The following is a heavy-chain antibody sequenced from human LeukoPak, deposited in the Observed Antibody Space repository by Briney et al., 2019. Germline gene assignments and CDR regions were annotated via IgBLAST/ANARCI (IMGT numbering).Heavy chain of an antibody. CDR2: IKRDGSEK. Sequence: PGGSLRLSCAASGFTFSSYWLSWVRQAPGKGLEWVANIKRDGSEKYYVDSVKGRFTISRDNAKSSLYLQMNSLTAEDTGAYYCAREGRSVYFNSPAVPPNFDYWGQGSLVTVSS. D-gene: IGHD3-22*01. CDR1: GFTFSSYW. CDR3: AREGRSVYFNSPAVPPNFDY. J-gene: IGHJ4*02. V-gene: IGHV3-7*01.